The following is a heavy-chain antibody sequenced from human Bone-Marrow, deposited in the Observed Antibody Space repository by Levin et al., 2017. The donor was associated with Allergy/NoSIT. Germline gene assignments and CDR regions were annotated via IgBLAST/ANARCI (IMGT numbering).Heavy chain of an antibody. D-gene: IGHD6-13*01. CDR3: ARTPGYFDS. J-gene: IGHJ4*02. CDR2: ISHSRST. V-gene: IGHV4-59*01. Sequence: PSETLSLTCTLTGGSFSSYYWSWIRQSPGRGLEWIAYISHSRSTNYNPSLRSRASISLDTSKKQFSLRLTSVTAADPAVYFCARTPGYFDSWGLGTLVTVSS. CDR1: GGSFSSYY.